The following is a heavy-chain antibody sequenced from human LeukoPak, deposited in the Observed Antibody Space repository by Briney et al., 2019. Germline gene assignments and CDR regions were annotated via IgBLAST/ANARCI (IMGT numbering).Heavy chain of an antibody. CDR3: ARDGSRTSIDY. Sequence: ASVKVSCKASGYTFTIYGISWVRQAPGQGLEWMGWISAYNGDTNSPQSLQGRVTMTTDTSTSTAYMELRSLRSDDTAVYYCARDGSRTSIDYWGQGTLVTVSS. CDR1: GYTFTIYG. CDR2: ISAYNGDT. D-gene: IGHD3-10*01. J-gene: IGHJ4*02. V-gene: IGHV1-18*01.